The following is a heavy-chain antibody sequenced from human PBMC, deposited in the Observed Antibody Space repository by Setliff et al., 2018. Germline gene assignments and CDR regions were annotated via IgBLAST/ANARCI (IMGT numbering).Heavy chain of an antibody. Sequence: SETLSLTCTVSGYSISSGYYWGWIRQPPGKGLEWIGSIYHSGSTYYNPSLKSRVTISVDTSKNQFSLKLSSVTAADTAVYYCAVYNTGSSKDHYWGQGTPVTVSS. D-gene: IGHD2-8*02. V-gene: IGHV4-38-2*02. CDR3: AVYNTGSSKDHY. CDR2: IYHSGST. J-gene: IGHJ4*02. CDR1: GYSISSGYY.